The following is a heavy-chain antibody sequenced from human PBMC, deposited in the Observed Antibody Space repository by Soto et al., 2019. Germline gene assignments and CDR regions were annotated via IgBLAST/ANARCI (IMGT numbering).Heavy chain of an antibody. D-gene: IGHD6-13*01. CDR1: GFTFSSYS. V-gene: IGHV3-7*01. CDR3: ARVDRSGVELAYYYYRDV. Sequence: GGSLRLSCAASGFTFSSYSMSWVRQAPGKGLEWVASINQDGSDKYYVDSVKGRFTISRDNAKNSLYLQMNSLRAEDTAVYYCARVDRSGVELAYYYYRDVWGKGTTVTVSS. CDR2: INQDGSDK. J-gene: IGHJ6*03.